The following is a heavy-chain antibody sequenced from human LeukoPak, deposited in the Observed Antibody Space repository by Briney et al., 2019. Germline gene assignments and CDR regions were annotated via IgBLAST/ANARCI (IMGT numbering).Heavy chain of an antibody. CDR1: GGSFSGYY. Sequence: SETLSLTCAVYGGSFSGYYWSWIRQPPGKGLEWIGEINHSGSTNYNPSLKSRVTILVVTSKNQFSLKLSSVTAADTAVYYCARGRGDRTVVTLVDYWGQGTLVTVSS. CDR3: ARGRGDRTVVTLVDY. J-gene: IGHJ4*02. D-gene: IGHD4-23*01. CDR2: INHSGST. V-gene: IGHV4-34*01.